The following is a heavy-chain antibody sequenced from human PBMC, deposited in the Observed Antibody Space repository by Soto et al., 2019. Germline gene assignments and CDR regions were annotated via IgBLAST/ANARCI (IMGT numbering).Heavy chain of an antibody. D-gene: IGHD5-18*01. Sequence: PSETLSLTCTVSGGSISSYSWTWIRQPPGKGLEWIGYISYSGSTNYNPSLKSRVTISVDTSKNQSSLKLSSVTAADTAVYYCARLQEYSYFSGGNPIVGWFDPWGQGTLVTVSS. J-gene: IGHJ5*02. CDR1: GGSISSYS. CDR3: ARLQEYSYFSGGNPIVGWFDP. CDR2: ISYSGST. V-gene: IGHV4-59*01.